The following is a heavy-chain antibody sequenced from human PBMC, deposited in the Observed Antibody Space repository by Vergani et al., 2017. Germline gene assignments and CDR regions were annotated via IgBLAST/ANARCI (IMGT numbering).Heavy chain of an antibody. D-gene: IGHD5-12*01. CDR1: GGSISSGSYY. J-gene: IGHJ3*02. CDR3: ARERRDIVANDAFDI. Sequence: QVQLQESGPGLVKPSQTLSLTCTVSGGSISSGSYYWSWIRQPPGKGLEWIGCIFSSGNSYYNPSLKSRLTISLDTSKNRFSLRLNSVTAADTAVYYCARERRDIVANDAFDIWGQGTVVTVSS. CDR2: IFSSGNS. V-gene: IGHV4-30-4*08.